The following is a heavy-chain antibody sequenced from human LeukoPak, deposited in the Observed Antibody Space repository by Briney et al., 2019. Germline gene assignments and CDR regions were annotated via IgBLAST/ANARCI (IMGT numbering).Heavy chain of an antibody. CDR1: GYSFTTFW. CDR2: IYPGDSDL. J-gene: IGHJ6*02. V-gene: IGHV5-51*01. Sequence: GESLKISCEGSGYSFTTFWIAWVRQMPGKGLEWMGFIYPGDSDLKYSPSFQGQVTISADRSINTAYLQWSSLKASDTAMYYCARQAPNYFYGMDVWGQGTTVTVSS. CDR3: ARQAPNYFYGMDV.